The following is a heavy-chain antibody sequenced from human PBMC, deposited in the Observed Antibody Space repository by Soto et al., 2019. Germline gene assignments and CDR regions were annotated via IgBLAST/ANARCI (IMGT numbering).Heavy chain of an antibody. D-gene: IGHD3-9*01. CDR2: INPTGGST. CDR1: GYTFTSDF. V-gene: IGHV1-46*01. Sequence: GASVKVSCKASGYTFTSDFMHWVRQAPGQGLEWMGIINPTGGSTSYAQKLRARVTLTRDTSTSTVYMELSSLRSEDTAVYYCARTFDWTLNWFDPWGQGTLVTVSS. CDR3: ARTFDWTLNWFDP. J-gene: IGHJ5*02.